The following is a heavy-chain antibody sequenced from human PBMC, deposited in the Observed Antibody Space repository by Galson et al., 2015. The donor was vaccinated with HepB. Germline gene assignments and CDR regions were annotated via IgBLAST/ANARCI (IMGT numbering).Heavy chain of an antibody. CDR1: GYSFTSYW. V-gene: IGHV5-51*01. J-gene: IGHJ4*02. CDR2: IYPGDSDT. D-gene: IGHD3-3*01. CDR3: ARHPQNDFWSGYPPSLESGFDY. Sequence: QSGAEVKKPGESLKISCKGSGYSFTSYWIGWVRQVPGKGLEWMGIIYPGDSDTRYSPSFQGQVTISADKSISTAYLQWSSLKASDTAMYYCARHPQNDFWSGYPPSLESGFDYWGQGTLVTVSS.